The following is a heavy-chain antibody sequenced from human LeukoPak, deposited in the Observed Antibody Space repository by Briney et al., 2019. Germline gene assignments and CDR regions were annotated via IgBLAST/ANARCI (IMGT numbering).Heavy chain of an antibody. CDR2: INPNSGGT. CDR3: ARDRGYNWNYVGSPFLNWFDP. Sequence: ASVKVSCKASGYTFTGYYMHWVRQAPGQGLEWMGWINPNSGGTNYAQKFQGRVTMTRDTSISTAYMELSRLRSDDTAVYYCARDRGYNWNYVGSPFLNWFDPWGQGTLVTVSS. CDR1: GYTFTGYY. V-gene: IGHV1-2*02. D-gene: IGHD1-7*01. J-gene: IGHJ5*02.